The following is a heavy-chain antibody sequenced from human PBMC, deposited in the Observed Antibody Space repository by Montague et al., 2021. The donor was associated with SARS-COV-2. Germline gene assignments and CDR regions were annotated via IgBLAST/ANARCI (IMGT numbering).Heavy chain of an antibody. CDR1: GGSISSRNYY. D-gene: IGHD5-12*01. J-gene: IGHJ3*02. CDR3: ARRGRKLLPVATTIGGFDI. V-gene: IGHV4-39*02. Sequence: SETLSLTCTVSGGSISSRNYYWDWIRQPPGKGLEWIGSIYDSGSTYYNPSLKGRVTISVDASKNHFSLKLSSVTAADAAVYYCARRGRKLLPVATTIGGFDIWGQGTMVTVSS. CDR2: IYDSGST.